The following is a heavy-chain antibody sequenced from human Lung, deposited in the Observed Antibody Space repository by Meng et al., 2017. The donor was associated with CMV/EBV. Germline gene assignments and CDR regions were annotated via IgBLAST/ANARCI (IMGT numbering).Heavy chain of an antibody. J-gene: IGHJ4*02. Sequence: YCGSLSGYNWSWIRQPPGTGLEWIGEINHSGSTNYHPSLKSRVTISVDTSKNQLSLKLSSVTAADTAVDYCAAKTAYYDFWSGYYDSWGQGTLVTVSS. CDR3: AAKTAYYDFWSGYYDS. D-gene: IGHD3-3*01. CDR1: CGSLSGYN. CDR2: INHSGST. V-gene: IGHV4-34*01.